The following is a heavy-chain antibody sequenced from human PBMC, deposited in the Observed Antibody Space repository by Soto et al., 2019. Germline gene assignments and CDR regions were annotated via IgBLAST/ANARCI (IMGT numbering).Heavy chain of an antibody. CDR3: ASGDSGSYPNFDY. J-gene: IGHJ4*02. CDR1: GFTFSSYS. CDR2: ISSSSSTI. V-gene: IGHV3-48*02. D-gene: IGHD1-26*01. Sequence: GSLRLSCAASGFTFSSYSMNWVRQAPGKGLEWVSYISSSSSTIYYADSVKGRFTISRDNAKNSLYLQMNSLRDEDTAVYYCASGDSGSYPNFDYWGQGTLVTVPS.